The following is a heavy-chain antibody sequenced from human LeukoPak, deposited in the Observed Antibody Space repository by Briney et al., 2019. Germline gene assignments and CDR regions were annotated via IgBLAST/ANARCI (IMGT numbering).Heavy chain of an antibody. D-gene: IGHD2-15*01. CDR1: GFTFSNYG. CDR2: ISYDGSNK. J-gene: IGHJ3*02. V-gene: IGHV3-30*18. Sequence: PGGSLRLSCAASGFTFSNYGMHWVRQAPGKGLEWVAVISYDGSNKYYADSVKGRFTISRENSKNTLSLQMNSLRTEDTAMYYCAKSEEDAWSDAFDIWGQGTMVTVSS. CDR3: AKSEEDAWSDAFDI.